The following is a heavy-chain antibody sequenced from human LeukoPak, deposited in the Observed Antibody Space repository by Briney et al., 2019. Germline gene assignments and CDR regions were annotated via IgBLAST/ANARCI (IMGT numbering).Heavy chain of an antibody. CDR3: ARSTELLPDY. V-gene: IGHV3-20*01. D-gene: IGHD1-26*01. J-gene: IGHJ4*02. CDR1: GFTFDDYG. CDR2: INWNGGST. Sequence: GGSLRLSCAASGFTFDDYGMSWVRQAPGKGLEWVSGINWNGGSTGYADSVKGRFTISRDNAKNSLYLQMNSLRTEDTALYHCARSTELLPDYWGQGTLVTVSS.